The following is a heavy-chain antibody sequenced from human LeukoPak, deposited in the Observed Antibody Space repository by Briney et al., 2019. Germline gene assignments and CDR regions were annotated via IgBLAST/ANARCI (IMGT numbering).Heavy chain of an antibody. Sequence: ASVKVSCKASGYTFTGYYMHWVRQAPGQGLEWMGWINPNSGGTNSAVKFQGRVTMTRDTSISTAYMELSRLRSEDMAVYYCARSLLYDILTGYSPYYFDYWGQGTLVTVSS. J-gene: IGHJ4*02. CDR3: ARSLLYDILTGYSPYYFDY. CDR1: GYTFTGYY. V-gene: IGHV1-2*02. D-gene: IGHD3-9*01. CDR2: INPNSGGT.